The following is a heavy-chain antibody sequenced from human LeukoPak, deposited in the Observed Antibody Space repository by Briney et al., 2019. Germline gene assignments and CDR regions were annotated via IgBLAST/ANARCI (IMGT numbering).Heavy chain of an antibody. J-gene: IGHJ4*02. D-gene: IGHD3-10*01. Sequence: GGSLRLSCAASGFTFDDYAMHWVRQAPGKGLEWVSGISWNSGSIGYADSVKGRFTISRDNAKNSLYLQMNSLRAEDTAVYYCARGPRVEIITMVRGVIKGLIDYWGQGTLVTVSS. CDR3: ARGPRVEIITMVRGVIKGLIDY. CDR1: GFTFDDYA. V-gene: IGHV3-9*01. CDR2: ISWNSGSI.